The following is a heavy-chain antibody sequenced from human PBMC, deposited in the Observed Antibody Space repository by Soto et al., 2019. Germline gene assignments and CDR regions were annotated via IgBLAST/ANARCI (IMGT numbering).Heavy chain of an antibody. V-gene: IGHV4-59*01. CDR2: IYYSGST. CDR3: AREKYSSSWYDY. J-gene: IGHJ4*02. D-gene: IGHD6-13*01. CDR1: GGSISSYY. Sequence: SETLSLTCTVSGGSISSYYWSWIRQPPGKGLEWIGYIYYSGSTNYNPSLKSRVTISVDTSKNQFSLKLSSVTAADTAVYYCAREKYSSSWYDYWGQGTLVTVSS.